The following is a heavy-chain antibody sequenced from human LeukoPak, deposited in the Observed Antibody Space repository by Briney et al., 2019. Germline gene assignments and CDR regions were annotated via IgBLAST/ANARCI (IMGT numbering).Heavy chain of an antibody. CDR3: VRKTLTGPVY. J-gene: IGHJ4*02. D-gene: IGHD3-9*01. Sequence: GGSLRLSCAASGFTFSSYEMNWVGQAPGKGLEWVSYISSGSHTMYYADSVKGRFTISRDNTKNSLYLQMNSLRAEDTAVYYCVRKTLTGPVYWGQGALVTVSS. V-gene: IGHV3-48*03. CDR2: ISSGSHTM. CDR1: GFTFSSYE.